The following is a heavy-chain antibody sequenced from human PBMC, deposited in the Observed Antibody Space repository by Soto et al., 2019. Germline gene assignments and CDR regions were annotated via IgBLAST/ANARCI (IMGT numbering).Heavy chain of an antibody. CDR2: ISSSSSYI. J-gene: IGHJ5*02. D-gene: IGHD2-8*01. V-gene: IGHV3-21*01. CDR1: GFTLSTYT. Sequence: GGFLRLSCAASGFTLSTYTMNWVRQAPGKGLEWVSSISSSSSYISYVDSVKGRFTISRDNAKNSLYLQMDSLRAEDTAVYYCARDPGTEIVVRMYAINWFDRWGQGTLVTVSS. CDR3: ARDPGTEIVVRMYAINWFDR.